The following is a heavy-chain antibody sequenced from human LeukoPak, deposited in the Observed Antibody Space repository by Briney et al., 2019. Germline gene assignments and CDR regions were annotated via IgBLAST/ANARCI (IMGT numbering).Heavy chain of an antibody. V-gene: IGHV4-59*01. J-gene: IGHJ1*01. D-gene: IGHD6-6*01. CDR1: GGSISTYY. Sequence: SETLSLTCTVSGGSISTYYWNWIRQPPGKGLEWIGYIYHSGSTNYNPSLQSRVTISVDTSKNQLSLNLNSVTAADTAVYYCARGGAARLHFQNWGQGTLVTVSS. CDR2: IYHSGST. CDR3: ARGGAARLHFQN.